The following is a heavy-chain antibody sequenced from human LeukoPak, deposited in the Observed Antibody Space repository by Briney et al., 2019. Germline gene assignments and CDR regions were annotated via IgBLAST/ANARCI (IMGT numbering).Heavy chain of an antibody. CDR1: GGSISSSSYY. CDR3: ARVIVAQPGSMGSYFDN. J-gene: IGHJ4*02. CDR2: ISYSGST. Sequence: SSVTLSLTCTVPGGSISSSSYYWGWIRQPPGKGLEWIGSISYSGSTYYNPSLKSRVTISVDTAKNQFSLRLTSLTTADTAVYYCARVIVAQPGSMGSYFDNWGQGKLVTVSS. D-gene: IGHD2-15*01. V-gene: IGHV4-39*07.